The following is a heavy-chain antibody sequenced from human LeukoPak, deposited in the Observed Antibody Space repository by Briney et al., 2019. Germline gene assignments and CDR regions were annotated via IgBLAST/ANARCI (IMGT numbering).Heavy chain of an antibody. J-gene: IGHJ4*02. CDR1: GGSISSYY. CDR3: ARESTDDSSGWYFDY. D-gene: IGHD6-19*01. Sequence: SETLSLTCTVSGGSISSYYWSWIRQPAGKGLEWIGRIYTSGSTNYNPSLKSRVTMSVDTSKNQFSLKLSSVTAADTAVYYCARESTDDSSGWYFDYWGQGTLVTVSS. V-gene: IGHV4-4*07. CDR2: IYTSGST.